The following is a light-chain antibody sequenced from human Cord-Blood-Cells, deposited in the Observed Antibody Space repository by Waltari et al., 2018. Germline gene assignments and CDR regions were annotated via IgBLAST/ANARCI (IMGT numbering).Light chain of an antibody. Sequence: QSALTQPRSVSGPPGQSVTISCPGTSSDVGGYNYVPWYQQHPGKAPKLMIYDVSKRPSGVPDRFSGSKSGNTASLTISGLQAEDEADYYCCSYAGSYTLVFGGGTKLTVL. CDR2: DVS. CDR1: SSDVGGYNY. CDR3: CSYAGSYTLV. J-gene: IGLJ2*01. V-gene: IGLV2-11*01.